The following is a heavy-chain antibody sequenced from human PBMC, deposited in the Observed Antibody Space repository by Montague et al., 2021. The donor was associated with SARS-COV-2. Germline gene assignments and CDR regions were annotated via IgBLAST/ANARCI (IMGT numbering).Heavy chain of an antibody. Sequence: CAISGDSVAEHRGRWDEHTHDPQRQLNLVCRTQYGSKKFDHYELSMKGRISIKPDTSKNQFSLQLDSVTPEDTAVYYCERGDWLGSYTWYAFDIWGQGTLVTVSS. D-gene: IGHD3-16*01. CDR2: TQYGSKKFD. CDR1: GDSVAEHRGR. CDR3: ERGDWLGSYTWYAFDI. V-gene: IGHV6-1*01. J-gene: IGHJ3*02.